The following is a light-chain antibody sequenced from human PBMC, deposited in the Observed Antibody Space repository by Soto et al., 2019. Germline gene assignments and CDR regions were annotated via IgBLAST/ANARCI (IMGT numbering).Light chain of an antibody. J-gene: IGLJ3*02. V-gene: IGLV4-60*02. Sequence: QLVLTQSSSASASLGSSVKLTCTLSSGHSSYIIAWHQHQPGKAPRYLMKLETSGSYNKGSGVPDRFSGSSSGADRYLTISHLQFEDEADYYCETWDSNTRVFGGGTKVTVL. CDR2: LETSGSY. CDR3: ETWDSNTRV. CDR1: SGHSSYI.